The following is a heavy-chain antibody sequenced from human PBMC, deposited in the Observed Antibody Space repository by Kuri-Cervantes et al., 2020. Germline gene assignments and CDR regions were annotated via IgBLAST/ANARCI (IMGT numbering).Heavy chain of an antibody. CDR2: IRNRDNSYTT. D-gene: IGHD1-26*01. CDR3: AKDLVAGATFTHDY. J-gene: IGHJ4*02. V-gene: IGHV3-72*01. Sequence: GGSLKISCAASGFTFSDHFMDWVRQAPGQGLEWVGRIRNRDNSYTTEYGSSVKGRFSIARDDSKNSVYLQMNSLKTEDTALYYCAKDLVAGATFTHDYWGQGTLVTVSS. CDR1: GFTFSDHF.